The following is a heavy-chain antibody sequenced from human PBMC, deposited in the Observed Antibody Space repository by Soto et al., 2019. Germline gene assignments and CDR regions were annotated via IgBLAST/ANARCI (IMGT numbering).Heavy chain of an antibody. CDR2: IIPIFGTA. J-gene: IGHJ4*02. V-gene: IGHV1-69*12. CDR1: GGTFSSYA. CDR3: ARGLVGSDYVWGSYRPFDY. Sequence: QVQLVQSGAEVKKPGSSVKVSCKASGGTFSSYAISWVRQAPGQGLEWMGGIIPIFGTANYAQKFQGRVTITADESTSTAYMELGSLRSEDTAVYYCARGLVGSDYVWGSYRPFDYWGQGTLVTVSS. D-gene: IGHD3-16*02.